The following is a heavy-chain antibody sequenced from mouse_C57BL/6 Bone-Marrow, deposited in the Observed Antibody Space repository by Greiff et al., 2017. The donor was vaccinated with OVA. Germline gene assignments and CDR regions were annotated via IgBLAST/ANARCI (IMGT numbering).Heavy chain of an antibody. CDR1: GFNIKDYY. V-gene: IGHV14-3*01. CDR3: ARHGSSSKYFDV. Sequence: EVQLVESGAELVKPGASVKLSCTASGFNIKDYYMHWVKQRTEQGLEWIGRIDPANGNTKYAPKFQGKATITADTSSNTAYLQLSSLTSEDTAIYYCARHGSSSKYFDVWGTGTTVTVSS. J-gene: IGHJ1*03. CDR2: IDPANGNT. D-gene: IGHD1-1*01.